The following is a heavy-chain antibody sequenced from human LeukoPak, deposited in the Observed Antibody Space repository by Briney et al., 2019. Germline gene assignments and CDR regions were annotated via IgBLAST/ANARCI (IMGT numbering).Heavy chain of an antibody. CDR1: GFTFDDYA. D-gene: IGHD2-15*01. V-gene: IGHV3-9*01. Sequence: PGGSLRLSCAASGFTFDDYAMHWVRQAPGKGLEWVSGISWNSGTIGYADSVKGRFTISRDNAKNSLYLQTNSLRAEDTALHYCAKDLSKLGYCSGGSCYSLGSFDYWGQGTLVTVSS. CDR2: ISWNSGTI. J-gene: IGHJ4*02. CDR3: AKDLSKLGYCSGGSCYSLGSFDY.